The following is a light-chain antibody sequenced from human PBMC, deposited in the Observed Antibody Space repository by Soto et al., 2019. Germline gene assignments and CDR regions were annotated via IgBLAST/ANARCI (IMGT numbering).Light chain of an antibody. CDR1: QYVASY. V-gene: IGKV1-39*01. CDR3: QQSYTTPDT. Sequence: DIQLTQSPSSLSASVGDRVTITCRASQYVASYLNWYQQKPGKAPNLLIYAAVILQSGVPSRFSGSGTGTEFTLTISSLQPEDFATYYCQQSYTTPDTFGQGTKVESK. CDR2: AAV. J-gene: IGKJ2*01.